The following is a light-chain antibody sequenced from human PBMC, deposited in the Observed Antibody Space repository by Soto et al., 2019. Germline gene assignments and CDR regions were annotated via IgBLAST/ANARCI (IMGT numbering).Light chain of an antibody. Sequence: DIQMTQSPSSLSACVGDRVTITCRASQGINNYLAWYQQKPGKVPKLLIYDASTLHSGVPSRFSASGSGTDFTLTISSLQPEDIATYYCQKYKSAPLTFGGGTKVEIK. J-gene: IGKJ4*01. CDR3: QKYKSAPLT. CDR2: DAS. V-gene: IGKV1-27*01. CDR1: QGINNY.